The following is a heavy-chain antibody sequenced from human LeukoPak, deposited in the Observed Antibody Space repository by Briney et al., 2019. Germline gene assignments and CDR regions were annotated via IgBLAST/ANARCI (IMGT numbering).Heavy chain of an antibody. CDR2: IYPGDPDT. Sequence: GESLKISCKGSGYTFTSYWIGWVRQMPGKGLEWMGIIYPGDPDTRYSPSFQGQVTISADRSISTAYLQWSSLKASDTAMYYCARRPYSSASREAWFDPWGQGTLVTVSS. D-gene: IGHD6-6*01. CDR1: GYTFTSYW. J-gene: IGHJ5*02. CDR3: ARRPYSSASREAWFDP. V-gene: IGHV5-51*01.